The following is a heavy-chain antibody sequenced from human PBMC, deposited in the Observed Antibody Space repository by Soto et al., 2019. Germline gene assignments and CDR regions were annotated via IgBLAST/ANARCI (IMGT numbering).Heavy chain of an antibody. V-gene: IGHV1-69*12. CDR3: ARSALVEWDGCFDY. D-gene: IGHD3-3*01. CDR1: GGTFSSYA. J-gene: IGHJ4*02. CDR2: IIPIFGTA. Sequence: QVQLVQSGAEVKKPGSSVKVSCKASGGTFSSYAISWVRQAPGQGLEWMGGIIPIFGTANYAQKFQGRVTIXAXEXXSTAYMERSSLRSEDTAGYYCARSALVEWDGCFDYWGQGTLVTVSS.